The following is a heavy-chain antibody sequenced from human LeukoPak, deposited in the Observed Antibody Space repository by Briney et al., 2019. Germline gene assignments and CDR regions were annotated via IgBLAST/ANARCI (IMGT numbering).Heavy chain of an antibody. CDR1: GFTFSTYW. J-gene: IGHJ6*02. Sequence: GGSLRLSCATSGFTFSTYWMTWVRQAPGKGLEWVANIKQDGSEKFYVDSVKGRFTVSIDNAKNSLFLQMNSLRVDDTAVYYCVRVNGMDVWGQGTTVTVSS. CDR2: IKQDGSEK. CDR3: VRVNGMDV. V-gene: IGHV3-7*01.